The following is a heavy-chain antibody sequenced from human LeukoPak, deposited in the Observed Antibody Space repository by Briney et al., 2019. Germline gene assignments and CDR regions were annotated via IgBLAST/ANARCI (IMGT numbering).Heavy chain of an antibody. CDR3: ARLGPYYDSSDYGEYNWFDP. D-gene: IGHD3-22*01. V-gene: IGHV1-69*13. CDR2: IIPIFGTA. J-gene: IGHJ5*02. Sequence: GASVKVSCKASGGTFSSYAISWVRQAPGQGLEWMGGIIPIFGTANYAQKFQGRVTITADESTSTAYMELSSLRSEDTAVYYCARLGPYYDSSDYGEYNWFDPWGQGTLVTVSS. CDR1: GGTFSSYA.